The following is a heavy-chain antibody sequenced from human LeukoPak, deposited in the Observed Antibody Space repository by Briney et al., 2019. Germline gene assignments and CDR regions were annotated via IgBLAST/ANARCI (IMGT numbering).Heavy chain of an antibody. Sequence: ASVKVSCKASGYTFTSYDINCVRQATGQGLEWMGWMNPNSGNTGYAQKFQGRVTMTRNTSISTAYMELSSLRSEDTAVYFCAIEYTGSSYLDHWGQGTLVTVSS. CDR1: GYTFTSYD. D-gene: IGHD1-26*01. V-gene: IGHV1-8*01. J-gene: IGHJ4*02. CDR3: AIEYTGSSYLDH. CDR2: MNPNSGNT.